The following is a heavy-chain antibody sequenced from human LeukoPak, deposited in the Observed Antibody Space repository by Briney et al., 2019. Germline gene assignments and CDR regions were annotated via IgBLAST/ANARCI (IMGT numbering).Heavy chain of an antibody. D-gene: IGHD6-19*01. CDR1: GFTFSSYW. CDR2: IKQDGSEK. V-gene: IGHV3-7*01. J-gene: IGHJ3*02. Sequence: GGSLKLSCAASGFTFSSYWMSWVRQAPGKGLEWVANIKQDGSEKYYVDSVKGRFTISRDNAKNSLYLQMNSLRAEDTAVYYCARSTSIAVAGRAFDIWGQGTMVTVSS. CDR3: ARSTSIAVAGRAFDI.